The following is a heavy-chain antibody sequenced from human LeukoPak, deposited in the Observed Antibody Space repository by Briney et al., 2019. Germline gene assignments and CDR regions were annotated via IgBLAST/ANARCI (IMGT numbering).Heavy chain of an antibody. CDR1: GYTFTSYD. Sequence: ASVKVSCKASGYTFTSYDINWVGQAAGQGVEWMGWMNANSGKTVYAQKLQGRVTMTRNTSISTAYMELSSLRSEDTAVYYCARAGPNYYDSSGYYQNFDYWGQGTLVTVSS. J-gene: IGHJ4*02. CDR3: ARAGPNYYDSSGYYQNFDY. V-gene: IGHV1-8*01. CDR2: MNANSGKT. D-gene: IGHD3-22*01.